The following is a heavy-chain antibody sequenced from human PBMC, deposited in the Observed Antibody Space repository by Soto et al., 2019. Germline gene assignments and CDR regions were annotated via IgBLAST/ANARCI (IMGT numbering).Heavy chain of an antibody. CDR3: ARDSSGYNYYYYGMDV. Sequence: GGSLRLSCAASGFTFSSYSMNWVRQAPGKGLEWVSYISSSSSTIYYADSVKGRFTISRDNAKNSLYLQMNSLRDEDTAVYYCARDSSGYNYYYYGMDVWGQGTTVTVSS. V-gene: IGHV3-48*02. J-gene: IGHJ6*02. D-gene: IGHD5-12*01. CDR1: GFTFSSYS. CDR2: ISSSSSTI.